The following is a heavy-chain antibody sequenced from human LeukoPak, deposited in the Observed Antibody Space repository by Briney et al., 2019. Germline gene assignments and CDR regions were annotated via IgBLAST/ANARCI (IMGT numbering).Heavy chain of an antibody. CDR3: AKGSNDYYDSSGYYFLFDY. CDR1: GFTFDDYA. D-gene: IGHD3-22*01. CDR2: ISWNSGSI. J-gene: IGHJ4*02. Sequence: PGGSLRLSCAASGFTFDDYAMHWVRQAPGKGLEWVSGISWNSGSIGYADSVKGRFTISRDNAKNSLYLQMNSLRAEDTALYYCAKGSNDYYDSSGYYFLFDYWGQGTLVTVSS. V-gene: IGHV3-9*01.